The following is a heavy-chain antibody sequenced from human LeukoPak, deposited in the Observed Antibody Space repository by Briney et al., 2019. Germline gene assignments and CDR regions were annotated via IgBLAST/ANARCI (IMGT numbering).Heavy chain of an antibody. CDR1: GFNFNTYT. J-gene: IGHJ4*02. CDR2: ISGSGGST. Sequence: GGSLRLSCAASGFNFNTYTMNWVRQAPGKGLEWVSGISGSGGSTYYADFVKGRFTISRDNSKNTLYLQMNSLRAEDTALYYCAKVPSVAATRYFDYWGQGILVTVSS. CDR3: AKVPSVAATRYFDY. D-gene: IGHD6-19*01. V-gene: IGHV3-23*01.